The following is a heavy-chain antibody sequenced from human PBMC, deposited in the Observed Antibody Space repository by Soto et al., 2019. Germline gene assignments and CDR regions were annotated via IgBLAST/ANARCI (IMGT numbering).Heavy chain of an antibody. V-gene: IGHV4-4*02. D-gene: IGHD2-2*01. J-gene: IGHJ2*01. CDR1: SGSISTNNW. CDR2: SHHSGTT. CDR3: ATGGSDCGSTGCTDWYVDR. Sequence: QVQLQESGPGLVKPSGTLSLTCAVSSGSISTNNWWSWVRQPPGKGLEWIGESHHSGTTNYNPSLKTRGTTSVDTSKHQSSLKPKPVSAADTAVYSRATGGSDCGSTGCTDWYVDRWGRGTLVSVSS.